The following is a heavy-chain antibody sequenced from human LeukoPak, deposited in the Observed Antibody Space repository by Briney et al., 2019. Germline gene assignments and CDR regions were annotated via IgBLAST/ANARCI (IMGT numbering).Heavy chain of an antibody. Sequence: GASVKVSCKASGYTFTGYYTHWVRQAPGQGLEWMGWINPNSGGTNYAQKFQGRVTMTRDTSISTAYMELSRLRSDDTAVYYCARAPPTVTSPEWVFDYWGQGTLVTVSS. CDR3: ARAPPTVTSPEWVFDY. V-gene: IGHV1-2*02. CDR2: INPNSGGT. J-gene: IGHJ4*02. D-gene: IGHD4-17*01. CDR1: GYTFTGYY.